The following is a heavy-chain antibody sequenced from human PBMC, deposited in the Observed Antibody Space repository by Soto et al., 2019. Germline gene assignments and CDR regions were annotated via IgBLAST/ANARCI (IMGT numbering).Heavy chain of an antibody. CDR1: GFTFDNYA. CDR2: IGGSGATT. Sequence: EVQLLESGGGLVQPGGSLRLSCAASGFTFDNYAMSWVRQAPGKGLEWVSGIGGSGATTYYAHSVKGRFTISRDNSKNTLYLQMNSLRAEDTAVYYCAKDLLSSPCTWFDSWGQEPGSPSP. CDR3: AKDLLSSPCTWFDS. V-gene: IGHV3-23*01. D-gene: IGHD6-19*01. J-gene: IGHJ5*01.